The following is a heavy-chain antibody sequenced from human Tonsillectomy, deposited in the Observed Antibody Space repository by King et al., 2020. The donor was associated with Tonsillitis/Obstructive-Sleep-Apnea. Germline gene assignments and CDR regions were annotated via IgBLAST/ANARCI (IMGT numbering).Heavy chain of an antibody. V-gene: IGHV4-59*12. CDR1: GDSISSFY. CDR2: IYYSGST. CDR3: ARFKRNYFDF. J-gene: IGHJ4*02. Sequence: VQLQESGPGLVKPSETLSLTCTVSGDSISSFYCSWIRQPPGKGLEWIGYIYYSGSTYDNPSLRSRVTISVDTSKNQFSLKLSSVTAADTAVYYCARFKRNYFDFWGQGTLVTVSS.